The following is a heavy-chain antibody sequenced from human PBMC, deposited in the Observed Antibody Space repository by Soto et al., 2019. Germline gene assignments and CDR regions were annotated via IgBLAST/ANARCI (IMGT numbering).Heavy chain of an antibody. J-gene: IGHJ4*02. CDR3: ARGGVSTRTFDY. CDR2: IYPSDSDT. V-gene: IGHV5-51*01. D-gene: IGHD3-3*01. Sequence: EESLKISCKGSGYNFAGYWIAWLRQMPGKGLELMGIIYPSDSDTRYRPSFQGQVTISADKSISSAYLQWSSLRASDTAMYYCARGGVSTRTFDYWGQGTPVTVSS. CDR1: GYNFAGYW.